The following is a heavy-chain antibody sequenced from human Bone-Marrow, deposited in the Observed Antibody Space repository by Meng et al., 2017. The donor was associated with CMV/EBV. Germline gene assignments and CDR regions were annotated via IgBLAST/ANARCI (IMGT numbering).Heavy chain of an antibody. CDR3: ARGYSYGYGVRY. CDR2: MYYSGST. J-gene: IGHJ4*02. CDR1: GGSISSSSYY. Sequence: SETLSLTCTVSGGSISSSSYYWGWIRQPPGKGLEWIGSMYYSGSTYYNPSLKSRVTISVDTSKNQFSLKLSSVTAADTAVYYCARGYSYGYGVRYWGQGTRVTVYS. D-gene: IGHD5-18*01. V-gene: IGHV4-39*07.